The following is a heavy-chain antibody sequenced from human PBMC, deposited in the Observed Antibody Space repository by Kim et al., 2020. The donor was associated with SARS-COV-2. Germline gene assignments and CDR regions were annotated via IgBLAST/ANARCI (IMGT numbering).Heavy chain of an antibody. J-gene: IGHJ5*02. CDR2: IYYSGST. D-gene: IGHD6-6*01. CDR1: GGSISSSSYY. Sequence: SETLSLTCTVSGGSISSSSYYWGWIRQPPGKGLEWIGSIYYSGSTYYNPSLKSRVTISVDTSKNQFSLKLSSVTAADTAVYYCARDGIAARPSGWFDPWGQGTLVTFSS. CDR3: ARDGIAARPSGWFDP. V-gene: IGHV4-39*07.